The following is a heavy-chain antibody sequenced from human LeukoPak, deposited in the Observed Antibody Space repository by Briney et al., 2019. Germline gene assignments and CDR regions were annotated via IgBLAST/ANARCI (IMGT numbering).Heavy chain of an antibody. CDR3: AKAFGSSRGYYYDALDV. CDR1: GFTFSSYA. V-gene: IGHV3-23*01. Sequence: TGGSLRLSCAASGFTFSSYAMSWVRQAPGKGLEWVSAISGSSGSTYYADSVKGRFTISRDNSKNTLYLQMNSLRGDDTAVYYCAKAFGSSRGYYYDALDVWGQGTTVTVSS. J-gene: IGHJ6*02. CDR2: ISGSSGST. D-gene: IGHD6-13*01.